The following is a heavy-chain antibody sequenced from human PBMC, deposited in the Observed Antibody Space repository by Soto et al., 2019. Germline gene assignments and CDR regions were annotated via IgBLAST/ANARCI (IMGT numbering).Heavy chain of an antibody. D-gene: IGHD3-10*01. CDR1: GFTFSSYG. V-gene: IGHV3-33*01. CDR2: IWYDGSNK. J-gene: IGHJ6*02. CDR3: ARGRADYGSGSNGMDV. Sequence: PGGSLRLSCAASGFTFSSYGMHWVRQAPGKGLEWVAVIWYDGSNKYYADSVKGRFTISRDNSKNTLYLQMNSLRAEDTAVYYCARGRADYGSGSNGMDVWGQGTTVTSP.